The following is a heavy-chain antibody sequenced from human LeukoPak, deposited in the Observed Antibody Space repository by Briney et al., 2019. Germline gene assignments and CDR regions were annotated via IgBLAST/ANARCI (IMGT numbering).Heavy chain of an antibody. V-gene: IGHV3-30-3*01. CDR3: ARNWRYQLPSLPYYYYYGMDV. CDR2: ISYDGSNK. J-gene: IGHJ6*02. CDR1: GFTFSSYA. D-gene: IGHD2-2*01. Sequence: GGSLRLSCAASGFTFSSYAMHWVRQAPGKGLEWVAVISYDGSNKYYADSVKGRFTISRDNSKNTLYLQMNSLRAEDTAVYYCARNWRYQLPSLPYYYYYGMDVWGQGTTVTVSS.